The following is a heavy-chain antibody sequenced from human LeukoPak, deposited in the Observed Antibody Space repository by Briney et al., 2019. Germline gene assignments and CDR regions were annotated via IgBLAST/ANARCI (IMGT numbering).Heavy chain of an antibody. J-gene: IGHJ4*02. CDR2: IYSGGST. CDR1: GFTVSSNY. Sequence: PGGSLRLSCAASGFTVSSNYMSWVRQAPGKGLEWVSVIYSGGSTYYADSVKGRFTISRDNSKNTLYLQINSLRIEDTAAYYCAREIHYGEPDYWVQGTLVTVSS. V-gene: IGHV3-53*01. CDR3: AREIHYGEPDY. D-gene: IGHD4-17*01.